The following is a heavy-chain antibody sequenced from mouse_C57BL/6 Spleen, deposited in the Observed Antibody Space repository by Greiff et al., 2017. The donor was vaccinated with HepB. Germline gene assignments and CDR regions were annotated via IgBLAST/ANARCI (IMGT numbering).Heavy chain of an antibody. CDR3: ARPLTGTGY. V-gene: IGHV1-81*01. CDR2: IYPRSGNT. D-gene: IGHD4-1*01. Sequence: VQLQQSGAELARPGASVKLSCKASGYTFTSYGISWVKQRTGQGLEWIGEIYPRSGNTYYNEKFKGKATLTADKSSSTAYMELRSLTSEDSAVYFCARPLTGTGYWGQGTTLTVSS. J-gene: IGHJ2*01. CDR1: GYTFTSYG.